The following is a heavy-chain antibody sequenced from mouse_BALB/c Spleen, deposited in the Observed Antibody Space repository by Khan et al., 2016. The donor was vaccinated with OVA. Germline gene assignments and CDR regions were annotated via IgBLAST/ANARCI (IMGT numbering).Heavy chain of an antibody. Sequence: VQLQESGPGLVKPSQSLSLTCTVSGYSITSGYGRYLIRQFPENILEWMGYLSYSGSTNYNPSLKSRITITRDTSKNPFFLQLNSVTTEDTATYGGATTARIKYWGQGTTLTVSS. V-gene: IGHV3-1*02. CDR3: ATTARIKY. CDR1: GYSITSGYG. J-gene: IGHJ2*01. CDR2: LSYSGST. D-gene: IGHD1-2*01.